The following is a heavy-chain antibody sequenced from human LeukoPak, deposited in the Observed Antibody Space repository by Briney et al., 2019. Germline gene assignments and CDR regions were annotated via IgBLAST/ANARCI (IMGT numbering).Heavy chain of an antibody. CDR3: ARSVHYFDAFDI. CDR1: GGSISTYY. D-gene: IGHD3-10*01. CDR2: KYTSGTT. V-gene: IGHV4-4*07. J-gene: IGHJ3*02. Sequence: SETLSLTCTVSGGSISTYYWSWIRQPAGKGLEWIGRKYTSGTTNYNPSLESRVTISVDTSNNQFSLKLSSVTAADAAVYYCARSVHYFDAFDIGGQGTMVTVSS.